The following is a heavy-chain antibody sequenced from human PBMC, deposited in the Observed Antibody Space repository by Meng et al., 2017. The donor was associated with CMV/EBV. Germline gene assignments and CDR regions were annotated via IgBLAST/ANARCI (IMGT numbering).Heavy chain of an antibody. V-gene: IGHV4-61*01. D-gene: IGHD4-23*01. CDR3: ARATVEEDPPWFDP. J-gene: IGHJ5*02. Sequence: SETLSLTCTVSGGSVSSGSYYWSWIRQPPGKGLEWIGYIYYSGSTNYNPSLKSRVTISVDTSKNQFSLKLSSVTAADTAVYYCARATVEEDPPWFDPWGQGTLVTVSS. CDR1: GGSVSSGSYY. CDR2: IYYSGST.